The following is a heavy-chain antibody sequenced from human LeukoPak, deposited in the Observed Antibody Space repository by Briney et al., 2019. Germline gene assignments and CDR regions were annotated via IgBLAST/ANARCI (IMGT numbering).Heavy chain of an antibody. CDR3: ARDTYYYGSGSYRLDY. Sequence: PSETLSLTCTFSGGSTSSYYWSWIRQPAGKGLEWIGRIHTSGSTNYNPSLKSRVTMSVDTSKNQFSLKLSSVTAADTAVYYCARDTYYYGSGSYRLDYWGQGTLVTVSS. CDR1: GGSTSSYY. J-gene: IGHJ4*02. CDR2: IHTSGST. V-gene: IGHV4-4*07. D-gene: IGHD3-10*01.